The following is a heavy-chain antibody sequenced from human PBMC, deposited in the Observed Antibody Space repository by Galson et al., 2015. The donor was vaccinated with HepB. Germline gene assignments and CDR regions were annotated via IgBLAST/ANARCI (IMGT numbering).Heavy chain of an antibody. J-gene: IGHJ3*02. V-gene: IGHV3-23*01. CDR3: AKDTIYVWGSYRYDAFDI. Sequence: SLRLSCAASGFTFSSYAMSWVRQAPGKGLEWVSAISGSGGSTYYADSVKGRFTISRDNSKNTLYLQMNSLRAEDTAVYYCAKDTIYVWGSYRYDAFDIWGQGTMVTVSS. CDR1: GFTFSSYA. CDR2: ISGSGGST. D-gene: IGHD3-16*02.